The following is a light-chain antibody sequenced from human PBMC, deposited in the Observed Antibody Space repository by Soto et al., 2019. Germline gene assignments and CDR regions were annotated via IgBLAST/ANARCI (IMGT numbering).Light chain of an antibody. CDR1: QSVGSE. J-gene: IGKJ1*01. V-gene: IGKV3-15*01. Sequence: IVITQSPSTLSVSPGERVTLSCRASQSVGSELAWYQQKPGQAPRLLIYGASTRATDIPVRFSGSGSGTEFTLTISSLQSEDFAVYYCHQYNNWPTFGQGTKVDI. CDR3: HQYNNWPT. CDR2: GAS.